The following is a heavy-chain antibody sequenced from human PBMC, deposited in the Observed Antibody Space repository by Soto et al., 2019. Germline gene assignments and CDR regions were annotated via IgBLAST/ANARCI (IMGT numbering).Heavy chain of an antibody. CDR2: IHHSGST. J-gene: IGHJ4*02. V-gene: IGHV4-59*01. Sequence: QVQLQESGPGLVRPSETLSLTCTVSAGSISSNYWNWIRQAPGKGLEWIGLIHHSGSTNYNPSLKSRGTTSLDPSKNQLSLQPSSVTAADTAVYYCTIGAGWTTDYWGQGTLVTVSS. CDR3: TIGAGWTTDY. CDR1: AGSISSNY. D-gene: IGHD6-19*01.